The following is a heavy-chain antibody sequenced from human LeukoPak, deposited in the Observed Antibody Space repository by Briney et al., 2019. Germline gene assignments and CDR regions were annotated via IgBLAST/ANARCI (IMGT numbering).Heavy chain of an antibody. CDR1: VFNFIIYV. D-gene: IGHD3-3*01. J-gene: IGHJ4*02. CDR2: VRYDQSAT. CDR3: VKDQGECPGSRCYLRFMEY. V-gene: IGHV3-30*02. Sequence: GGSLRLSCAASVFNFIIYVMHWVRQAPGRGREWVTFVRYDQSATDYADTLQGRFAISRDNSKNTVYLQMNSLRVEDTALYFCVKDQGECPGSRCYLRFMEYWGQGTLVIVSS.